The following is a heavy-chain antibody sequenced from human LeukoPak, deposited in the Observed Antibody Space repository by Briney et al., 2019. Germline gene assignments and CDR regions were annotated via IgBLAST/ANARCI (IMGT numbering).Heavy chain of an antibody. Sequence: PSETLSLTCAVYGGSFSGYYWSWIRQPAGKGLEWIGRIYTSGSTNYNPSLKSRVTMSVDTSKNQFSLKLSSVTAADTAVYYCARDPSGYFDYWGQGTLVTVSS. CDR1: GGSFSGYY. CDR3: ARDPSGYFDY. CDR2: IYTSGST. V-gene: IGHV4-4*07. J-gene: IGHJ4*02. D-gene: IGHD6-25*01.